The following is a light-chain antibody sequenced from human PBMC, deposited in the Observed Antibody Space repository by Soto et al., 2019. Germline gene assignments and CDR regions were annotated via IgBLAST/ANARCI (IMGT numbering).Light chain of an antibody. CDR2: GAS. CDR1: QSVSSSY. CDR3: QQYGPSPPCT. V-gene: IGKV3-20*01. J-gene: IGKJ2*02. Sequence: EIVLTQSPGTLSLSPGERATLSCRASQSVSSSYLAWYQQKPGQAPRLLIYGASSRATGIPDRFSGSGSGTDFTLTISRLEPEDFAVYYCQQYGPSPPCTLGQGTKVEIK.